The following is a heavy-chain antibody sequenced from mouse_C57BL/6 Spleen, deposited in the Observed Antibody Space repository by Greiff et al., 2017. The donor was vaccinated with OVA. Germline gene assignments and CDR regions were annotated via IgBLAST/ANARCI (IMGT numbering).Heavy chain of an antibody. J-gene: IGHJ4*01. CDR2: INPNNGGT. V-gene: IGHV1-26*01. D-gene: IGHD1-1*01. Sequence: EVQLQQSGPELVKPGASVKISCKASGYTFTDYYMNWVKQSHGKSLEWIGDINPNNGGTSYNQKFKGKATLTVDKSSSTAYMELRSLTSEDSAVYYCARYGYDAMDYWGQGTSVTVSS. CDR1: GYTFTDYY. CDR3: ARYGYDAMDY.